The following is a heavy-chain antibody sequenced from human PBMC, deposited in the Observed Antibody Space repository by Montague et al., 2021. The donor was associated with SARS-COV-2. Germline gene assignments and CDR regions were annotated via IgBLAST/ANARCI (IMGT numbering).Heavy chain of an antibody. Sequence: SETLSLTCTVSGGTVRGYYWNWIRKTPGKGLEWIGYIFYNGYTKYNPSLESRVTLSVDTPGNKIFLSLRSVTASDTATYFCARHSVSEDGTFFRSYFDPWGQGAQVIVSS. V-gene: IGHV4-59*08. CDR2: IFYNGYT. J-gene: IGHJ5*02. CDR3: ARHSVSEDGTFFRSYFDP. D-gene: IGHD1-1*01. CDR1: GGTVRGYY.